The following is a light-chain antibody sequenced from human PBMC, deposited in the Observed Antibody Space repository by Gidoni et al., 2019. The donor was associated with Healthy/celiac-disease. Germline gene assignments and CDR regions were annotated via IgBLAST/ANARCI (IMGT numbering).Light chain of an antibody. CDR3: MQGTHCPPQWT. V-gene: IGKV2-30*01. CDR2: KVS. Sequence: DVVMTQSPLSLPVTLGQPASISCRSRQSLVYSDGNTYLNWFQQRPGQSPRRLIYKVSNRDSGVPDRFSGSGSGTDFTLKISRVEAEDVGVYYCMQGTHCPPQWTFGQGTKVEIK. J-gene: IGKJ1*01. CDR1: QSLVYSDGNTY.